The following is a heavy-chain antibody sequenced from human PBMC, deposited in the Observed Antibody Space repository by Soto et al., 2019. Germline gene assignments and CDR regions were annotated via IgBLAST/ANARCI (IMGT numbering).Heavy chain of an antibody. CDR3: ARGPTDYYDNSANYFLDY. CDR2: ISTYNGNT. V-gene: IGHV1-18*01. Sequence: QVQLVQSGAEVKKPGASVKVSCKASGYTFITYGVSWVRQAPGQGLDWLGWISTYNGNTRYAERFQGRVTMTTDTTTNTAYMELRHLRFDDTAVYYCARGPTDYYDNSANYFLDYWGQGTLVTVSS. D-gene: IGHD3-22*01. J-gene: IGHJ4*02. CDR1: GYTFITYG.